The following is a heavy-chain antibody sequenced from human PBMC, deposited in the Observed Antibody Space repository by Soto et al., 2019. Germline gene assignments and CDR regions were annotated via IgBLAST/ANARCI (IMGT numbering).Heavy chain of an antibody. CDR2: VWYNGDT. Sequence: PSETLSLTCTVSGDSTGDYYWIWVRQPPGKGLEWIGFVWYNGDTNYNPSLKSRATISVDTSKKYFSLNPISVTAADTALYFCASGLTGLTYWGHRTLVTVSS. CDR3: ASGLTGLTY. CDR1: GDSTGDYY. D-gene: IGHD2-21*01. V-gene: IGHV4-59*01. J-gene: IGHJ4*01.